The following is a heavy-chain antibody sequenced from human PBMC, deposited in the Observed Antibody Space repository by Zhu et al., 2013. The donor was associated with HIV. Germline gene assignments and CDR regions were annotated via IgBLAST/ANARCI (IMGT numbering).Heavy chain of an antibody. CDR2: INPNSGGT. CDR3: ARNGVGYCTNGVCSYFDY. J-gene: IGHJ4*02. CDR1: GYTFTGYY. D-gene: IGHD2-8*01. V-gene: IGHV1-2*02. Sequence: QVQLVQSGAEVKKPGASVKVSCKASGYTFTGYYMHWVRQAPGQGLEWMGWINPNSGGTNYAQKFQGRVTMTRDTSISTAYMELSRLRSDDTAVYYCARNGVGYCTNGVCSYFDYWGQGTLVTVSS.